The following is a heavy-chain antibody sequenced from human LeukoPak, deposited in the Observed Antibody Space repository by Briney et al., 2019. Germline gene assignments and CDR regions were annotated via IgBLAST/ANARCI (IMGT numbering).Heavy chain of an antibody. J-gene: IGHJ3*02. CDR2: TYISGSP. CDR1: GGSLSSSY. CDR3: ARESPWTTCSADAFDI. V-gene: IGHV4-4*07. D-gene: IGHD3/OR15-3a*01. Sequence: NSSETLSLTCTVSGGSLSSSYWNWIRQPAGKGLEWIGRTYISGSPNYNPSLKSRVTMSVDTSKNQFSLNLISVTAADTAVYYCARESPWTTCSADAFDIWGHGTMVTVSS.